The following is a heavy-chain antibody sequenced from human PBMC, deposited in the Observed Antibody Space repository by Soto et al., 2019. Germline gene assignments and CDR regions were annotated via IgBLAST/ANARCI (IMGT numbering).Heavy chain of an antibody. V-gene: IGHV3-9*02. D-gene: IGHD5-12*01. Sequence: EVQLVESGGGLLQPGRSLRLSCVASGFTSDDYAMHWVRQAPGKGLEWVSGISWSSGGIAYADSVKGRFTISRDNAKNSLYLQMNSLRAEDTALYYCAKDPTMVATSNFDYWGQGTLVTVSS. CDR1: GFTSDDYA. CDR3: AKDPTMVATSNFDY. J-gene: IGHJ4*02. CDR2: ISWSSGGI.